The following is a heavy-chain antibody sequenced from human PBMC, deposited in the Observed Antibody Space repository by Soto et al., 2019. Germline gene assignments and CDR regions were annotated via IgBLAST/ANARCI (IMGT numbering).Heavy chain of an antibody. Sequence: EVQLLESGGGLVQPGGSLRLSCAASGFTFSSYAMSWVRQAPGKGLEWVSSVSGSSGSKSYADYVKGRFTISRDNSKSTVYLQMNSLRAEDTAVYFCTKDWCRATTCYCLENWGQGTLVTVSS. CDR2: VSGSSGSK. CDR1: GFTFSSYA. J-gene: IGHJ4*02. V-gene: IGHV3-23*01. D-gene: IGHD2-8*01. CDR3: TKDWCRATTCYCLEN.